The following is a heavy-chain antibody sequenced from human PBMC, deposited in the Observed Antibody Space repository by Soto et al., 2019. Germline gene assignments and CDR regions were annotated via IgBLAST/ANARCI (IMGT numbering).Heavy chain of an antibody. Sequence: EVQLLESGGGLEQPGGSLRLSCAASGFTFSSYAMSWVRQAQGKGMEWVSAISGRGGSPYYADSVKGRFTISRENSKNTLYLQMNSLRAEDTAVYYCAKTATGTYYFDYWGQGTLVTVSS. CDR2: ISGRGGSP. CDR1: GFTFSSYA. D-gene: IGHD4-17*01. CDR3: AKTATGTYYFDY. V-gene: IGHV3-23*01. J-gene: IGHJ4*02.